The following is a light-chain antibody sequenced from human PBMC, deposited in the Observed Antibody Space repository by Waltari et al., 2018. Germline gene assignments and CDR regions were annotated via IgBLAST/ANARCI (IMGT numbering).Light chain of an antibody. Sequence: SYELTQPPSVSVSPGQTASITCSGDKLGDKYACWYQQKPGQSPVLVIYQDSKRPSGSPERFSGSNSGNTATLTISGTQAMDEADYYCQAWDSSTDWVFGGGTKLTVL. V-gene: IGLV3-1*01. CDR2: QDS. J-gene: IGLJ3*02. CDR1: KLGDKY. CDR3: QAWDSSTDWV.